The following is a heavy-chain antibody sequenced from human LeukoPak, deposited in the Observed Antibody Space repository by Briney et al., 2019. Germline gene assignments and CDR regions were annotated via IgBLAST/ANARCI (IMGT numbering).Heavy chain of an antibody. D-gene: IGHD1-26*01. CDR1: GFTFSSYS. V-gene: IGHV3-21*01. CDR2: ISSSSSYI. Sequence: GGSLRLSCAASGFTFSSYSMNWVRQAPGKGLEWVSSISSSSSYIYYADSVKGRFTISRDNAKNSLYLQMNSLRAEDTAVYYCARDYAVGVSKNWFDPWGQGTLVTVSS. CDR3: ARDYAVGVSKNWFDP. J-gene: IGHJ5*02.